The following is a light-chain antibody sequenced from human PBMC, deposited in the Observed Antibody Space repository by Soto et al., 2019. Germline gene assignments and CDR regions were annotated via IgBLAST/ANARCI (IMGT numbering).Light chain of an antibody. V-gene: IGLV1-44*01. CDR3: AGWDDSLNGYV. CDR1: SSNIGRNT. Sequence: QSVLTQPPSASGTPGQRVTISCSGSSSNIGRNTVNWYQHVPGTTPKLLIYSNNQRPSGVPDRFSGSKSGTSASLAISGLPSEDEADYYCAGWDDSLNGYVFGTGTKLTVL. J-gene: IGLJ1*01. CDR2: SNN.